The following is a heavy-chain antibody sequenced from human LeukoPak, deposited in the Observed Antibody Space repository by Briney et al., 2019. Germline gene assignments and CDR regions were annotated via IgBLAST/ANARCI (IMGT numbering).Heavy chain of an antibody. D-gene: IGHD3-10*01. Sequence: PSEILSLTCTVSGGSLSSSSYYWGWIRQPPGKGLVWLGRIYYSGSTYYNPSLKSRATISVDTSKNQFSLKLSSVTAADTAVYYCARSGLWFGELPHPYYYYGMDVWGQGTTVTVSS. V-gene: IGHV4-39*01. CDR2: IYYSGST. CDR1: GGSLSSSSYY. CDR3: ARSGLWFGELPHPYYYYGMDV. J-gene: IGHJ6*02.